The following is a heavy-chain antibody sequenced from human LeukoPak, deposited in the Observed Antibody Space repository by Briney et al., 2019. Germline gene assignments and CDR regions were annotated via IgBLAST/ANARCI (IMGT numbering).Heavy chain of an antibody. J-gene: IGHJ4*02. CDR3: AREGLYGDYAY. V-gene: IGHV1-8*03. CDR1: GYTFTSYD. D-gene: IGHD4-17*01. CDR2: MNPNSANT. Sequence: ASVKVSCKASGYTFTSYDINWVRQATGQGLEWMGWMNPNSANTGYAQKFQGRVTITRDTSASTAYMELSSLRSEDTAVYYCAREGLYGDYAYWGQGTLVTVSS.